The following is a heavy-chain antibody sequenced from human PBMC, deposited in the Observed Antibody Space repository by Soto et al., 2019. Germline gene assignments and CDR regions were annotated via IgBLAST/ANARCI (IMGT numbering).Heavy chain of an antibody. Sequence: GGAQRLSSTVAGCSFIDYGRHWFRQAPCKWLQWVSLISYEGSNTYYADSVKGRFTVSRDNSKSTLHLQMNSLRPEDTGVYYCARVTPGNNLYYFSGMDVWGQGTSVTVSS. D-gene: IGHD1-1*01. J-gene: IGHJ6*02. CDR1: GCSFIDYG. CDR2: ISYEGSNT. CDR3: ARVTPGNNLYYFSGMDV. V-gene: IGHV3-30*03.